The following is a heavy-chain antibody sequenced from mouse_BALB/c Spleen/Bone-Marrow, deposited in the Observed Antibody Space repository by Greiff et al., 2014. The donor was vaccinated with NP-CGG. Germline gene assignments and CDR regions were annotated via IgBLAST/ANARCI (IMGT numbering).Heavy chain of an antibody. J-gene: IGHJ2*01. V-gene: IGHV1S130*01. CDR2: IHPNSGNT. D-gene: IGHD2-14*01. CDR1: GYTFTNSW. Sequence: QVQLQQPGSVLVRPGASVKLSCKASGYTFTNSWIHWGKQRPGQGLEWIGEIHPNSGNTNFNEKFKVKATLTVDTSSSTAYVDPSSLTAEDSAVYYCARHHRYAYYFDYWGQGTTLTVSS. CDR3: ARHHRYAYYFDY.